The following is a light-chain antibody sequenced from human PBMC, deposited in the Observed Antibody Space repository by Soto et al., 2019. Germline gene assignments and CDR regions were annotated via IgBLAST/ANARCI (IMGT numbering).Light chain of an antibody. V-gene: IGKV4-1*01. CDR1: QPVSYRSHNKTY. Sequence: DIVMTQSPDSLAVSLGERATINCKSSQPVSYRSHNKTYLAWYQQTPGLPPKLLISWAYSRESGVPDRFSGSGSGTDFTLTIGNLQAEDVAVYYCQQFYTTPYTFGQGSKLEI. CDR3: QQFYTTPYT. CDR2: WAY. J-gene: IGKJ2*01.